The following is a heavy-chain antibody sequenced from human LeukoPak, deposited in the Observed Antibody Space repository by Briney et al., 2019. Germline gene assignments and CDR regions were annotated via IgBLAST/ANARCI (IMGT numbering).Heavy chain of an antibody. CDR2: IKSKTDGGIT. J-gene: IGHJ4*02. CDR3: TVYSSGWYIDY. D-gene: IGHD6-19*01. Sequence: GGSLRLSCAASGFTFSNAWMSWVRQAPGKGLEWVGRIKSKTDGGITDYAAPVKGRFTISRDDSKNTLYLQMNSLKTEDTAVYYCTVYSSGWYIDYWGQGTLVTVSS. V-gene: IGHV3-15*01. CDR1: GFTFSNAW.